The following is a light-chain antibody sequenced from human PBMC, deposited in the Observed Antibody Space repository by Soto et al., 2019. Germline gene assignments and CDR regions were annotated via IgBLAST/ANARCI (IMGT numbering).Light chain of an antibody. J-gene: IGLJ1*01. Sequence: QSVVRQVGSGCGSRGQPGRITCSGSSSNIGSNYVSWYQQLPGTAPKLLIYRNNQRPSGVPERFSGSKSGTSASLAISGLRSEDEADYYCAAWDDSVSGPNYVFGTGTKVTVL. V-gene: IGLV1-47*01. CDR2: RNN. CDR3: AAWDDSVSGPNYV. CDR1: SSNIGSNY.